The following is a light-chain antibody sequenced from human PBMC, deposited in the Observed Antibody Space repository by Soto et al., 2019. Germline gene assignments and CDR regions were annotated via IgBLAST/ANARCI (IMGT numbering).Light chain of an antibody. J-gene: IGKJ3*01. V-gene: IGKV1-9*01. CDR1: QGISNY. CDR3: QQLNSYPPFT. CDR2: AAS. Sequence: DIQLTQSPSFLSASVGDRVTNTCRASQGISNYLAWYQQKPGKAPKLLIYAASTLQSGVPSRFSGSGSGTEFTLTISSLQPEDFATYYCQQLNSYPPFTFGPGTKVDIK.